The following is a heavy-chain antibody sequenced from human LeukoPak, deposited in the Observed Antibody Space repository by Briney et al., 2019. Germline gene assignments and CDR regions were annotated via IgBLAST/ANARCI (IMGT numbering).Heavy chain of an antibody. D-gene: IGHD2-15*01. J-gene: IGHJ4*02. Sequence: GRSLRLSCAASGFTFSGYGMHWVRQAPGKGLEWAAVIWYDGSNKYYADSVKGRFTISRDNSKNTLYLQMNSLRAEDTAVYYCARDPAYCSGGSCYYFDYWGQGTLVTVSS. CDR2: IWYDGSNK. CDR3: ARDPAYCSGGSCYYFDY. CDR1: GFTFSGYG. V-gene: IGHV3-33*01.